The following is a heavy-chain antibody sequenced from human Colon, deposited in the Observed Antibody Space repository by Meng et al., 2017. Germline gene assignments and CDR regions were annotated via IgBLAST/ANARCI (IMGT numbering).Heavy chain of an antibody. CDR3: ARFQSISWEYYFDY. V-gene: IGHV1-18*01. Sequence: ASVKVSCKGSGYTFTSYDIYWVRQAPGQGLEWMGWISAYNGNTNYAQKVQGRVTMTTDTSTSTAYMELRSLRSDDTAVYYCARFQSISWEYYFDYWGQGTRVTVSS. J-gene: IGHJ4*02. CDR1: GYTFTSYD. D-gene: IGHD6-13*01. CDR2: ISAYNGNT.